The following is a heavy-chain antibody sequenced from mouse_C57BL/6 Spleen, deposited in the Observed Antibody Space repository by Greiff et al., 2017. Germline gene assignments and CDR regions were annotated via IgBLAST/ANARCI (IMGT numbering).Heavy chain of an antibody. Sequence: QVQLKQSGAELVRPGASVTLSCKASGYTFTDYEMHWVKQTPVHGLEWIGAIDPETGGTAYNQKFKGKAILTADKSSSTAYMELRSLTSEDSAVXYCTRKAITMAYWGQGTLVTVSA. CDR1: GYTFTDYE. D-gene: IGHD1-1*02. CDR2: IDPETGGT. CDR3: TRKAITMAY. V-gene: IGHV1-15*01. J-gene: IGHJ3*01.